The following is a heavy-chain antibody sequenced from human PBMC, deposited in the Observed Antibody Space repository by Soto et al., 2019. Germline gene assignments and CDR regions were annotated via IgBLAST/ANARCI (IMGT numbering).Heavy chain of an antibody. CDR3: ARAMIAAAPPLNYFDY. D-gene: IGHD6-13*01. V-gene: IGHV1-69*13. CDR2: IIPIFGTA. CDR1: GYTFITYG. J-gene: IGHJ4*02. Sequence: ASVKVSCKASGYTFITYGISWVRQAPGQGLEWMGGIIPIFGTANYAQKFQGRVTITADESTSTAYMELSSLRSEDTAVYYCARAMIAAAPPLNYFDYWGQGTLLTVSS.